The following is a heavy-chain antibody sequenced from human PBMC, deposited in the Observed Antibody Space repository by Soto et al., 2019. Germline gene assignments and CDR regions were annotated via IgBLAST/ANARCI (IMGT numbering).Heavy chain of an antibody. CDR3: ARHVPAAGYYYGMDV. D-gene: IGHD2-2*01. CDR1: GGTFSSYA. Sequence: QVQLVQSGAEVKKPGSSVKVSCKASGGTFSSYAISWVRQAPGQGLEWMGGIIPIFGTANYAQKFQGRVTITADASTRTAYMDLSSLRSEDTAVYYCARHVPAAGYYYGMDVWGQGTTVTVSS. J-gene: IGHJ6*02. CDR2: IIPIFGTA. V-gene: IGHV1-69*12.